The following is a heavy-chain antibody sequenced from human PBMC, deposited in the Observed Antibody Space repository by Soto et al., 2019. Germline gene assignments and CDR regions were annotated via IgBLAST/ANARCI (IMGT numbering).Heavy chain of an antibody. CDR2: ISGSGGST. Sequence: LRLSCAASGFTFSSYAMSWVRQAPGKGLEWVSAISGSGGSTYYADSVKGRFTISSDNSKNTLYLQMNSLRAEDTAVYYCAKVRHSSSHQFDYWGQGTLVTVSS. V-gene: IGHV3-23*01. CDR3: AKVRHSSSHQFDY. CDR1: GFTFSSYA. D-gene: IGHD6-6*01. J-gene: IGHJ4*02.